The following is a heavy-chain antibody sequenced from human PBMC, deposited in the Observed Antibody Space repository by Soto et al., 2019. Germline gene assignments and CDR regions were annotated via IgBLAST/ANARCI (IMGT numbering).Heavy chain of an antibody. Sequence: QVQLVESGGGVVQPGRSLRLSCAASRFIFRSYGMHWVRQAPGKGLEWVAFIWYDGTNKFYADSVKGRFTISRDNSKNTLFLQMDSLRAEDTAVYYCAREAASGLLSFGNPDHWGQGTLVTVSS. CDR1: RFIFRSYG. CDR3: AREAASGLLSFGNPDH. D-gene: IGHD3-10*01. J-gene: IGHJ5*02. CDR2: IWYDGTNK. V-gene: IGHV3-33*01.